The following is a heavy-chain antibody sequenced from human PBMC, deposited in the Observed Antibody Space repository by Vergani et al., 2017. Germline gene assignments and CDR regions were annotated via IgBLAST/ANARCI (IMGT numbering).Heavy chain of an antibody. J-gene: IGHJ4*02. D-gene: IGHD1-20*01. CDR3: ARPNWNDGDFDY. Sequence: EVQLVESGGGLVKPGGSLRLSCAAYGFTFSSYSMNWVRQAPGKGLEWVSTISSSSSYIYYADSVKGRFTISSDNAKTSLYLQMNSLRAEDTAVYYCARPNWNDGDFDYWGQGTLVTVSS. CDR1: GFTFSSYS. V-gene: IGHV3-21*01. CDR2: ISSSSSYI.